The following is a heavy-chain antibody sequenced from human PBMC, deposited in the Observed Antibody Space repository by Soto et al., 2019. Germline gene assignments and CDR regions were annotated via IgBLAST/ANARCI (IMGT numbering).Heavy chain of an antibody. CDR1: GSTFTGSY. V-gene: IGHV1-2*02. Sequence: ASVKCSCTACGSTFTGSYMHWVRQTPGQGLDWMGWINPNSGGTNYAQKCQGRVTMTRDTSISTAYMELSRLRSDDTAVYYCARSSTYYYDSSGSNDAFDIWGQGTMVTVSS. D-gene: IGHD3-22*01. CDR3: ARSSTYYYDSSGSNDAFDI. CDR2: INPNSGGT. J-gene: IGHJ3*02.